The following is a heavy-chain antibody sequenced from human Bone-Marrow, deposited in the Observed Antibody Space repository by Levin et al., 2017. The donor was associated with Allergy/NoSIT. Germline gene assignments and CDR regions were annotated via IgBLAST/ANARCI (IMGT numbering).Heavy chain of an antibody. CDR2: ISSSRSYI. CDR1: GFTFSRSS. Sequence: GESLKISCAASGFTFSRSSMHWARQTPGRGLEWVSSISSSRSYIFYGDSVKGRFTVFRDNAKNALYLQMNGLTADDTGIYYCARGQADFWSASIRSFDYWGQGTPVTVSS. V-gene: IGHV3-21*01. D-gene: IGHD3-3*01. CDR3: ARGQADFWSASIRSFDY. J-gene: IGHJ4*02.